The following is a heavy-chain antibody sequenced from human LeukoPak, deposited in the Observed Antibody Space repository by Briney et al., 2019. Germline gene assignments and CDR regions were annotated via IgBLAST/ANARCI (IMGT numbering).Heavy chain of an antibody. CDR3: AKDLGYCSSTGCYWYYFYMDV. D-gene: IGHD2-2*01. V-gene: IGHV3-23*01. CDR2: ISGSGGNT. CDR1: GFTFSRNG. J-gene: IGHJ6*03. Sequence: GGSLRLSCAASGFTFSRNGMTWVRQAPGKGLEWVSAISGSGGNTYYADSVKGRFTISRDNSKNTVYLQMNSLRAEDTAVYYCAKDLGYCSSTGCYWYYFYMDVWGKGTTVTVSS.